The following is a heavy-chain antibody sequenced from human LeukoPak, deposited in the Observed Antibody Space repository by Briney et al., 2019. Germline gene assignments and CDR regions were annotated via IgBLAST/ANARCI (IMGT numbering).Heavy chain of an antibody. Sequence: GGSLRLSCAASGFTFSNYWMNWVRQAPGKGLEWVANIKQDANEKYYVDSVKGRFTISRDNARESLYLRMSSLRVEDTAVYYCARGLGRGYYYYYMDVWGKGTTVTVSS. V-gene: IGHV3-7*01. CDR2: IKQDANEK. CDR1: GFTFSNYW. J-gene: IGHJ6*03. CDR3: ARGLGRGYYYYYMDV.